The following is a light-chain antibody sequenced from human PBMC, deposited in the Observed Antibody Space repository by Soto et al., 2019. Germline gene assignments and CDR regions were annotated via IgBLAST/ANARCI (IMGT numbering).Light chain of an antibody. CDR1: TIDVGSYSL. CDR2: EAS. V-gene: IGLV2-23*01. J-gene: IGLJ1*01. Sequence: QSVLTQPASVSGSPGQSITISCTGTTIDVGSYSLVSWYQHHPGKAPQLMIYEASKRPSGVSNRFSGSKSGNTASLTISGLQVEDEADYYCYSYGGSYYVFGTGTKVTVL. CDR3: YSYGGSYYV.